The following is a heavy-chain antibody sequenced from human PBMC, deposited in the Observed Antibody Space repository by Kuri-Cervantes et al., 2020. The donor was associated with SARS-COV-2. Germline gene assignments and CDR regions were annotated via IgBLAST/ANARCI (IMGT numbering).Heavy chain of an antibody. D-gene: IGHD3-22*01. Sequence: SQTLSLTCAVYGGSFSGYYWSWIRQPPGKGLEWIGEINHSGSTNYNPSLKSRVTISVDTSKNQFSLKLSSVTAADTAVYYCAGFYYYDSSGFVANYYYMDVCGKATTIIASS. CDR3: AGFYYYDSSGFVANYYYMDV. V-gene: IGHV4-34*01. CDR1: GGSFSGYY. J-gene: IGHJ6*03. CDR2: INHSGST.